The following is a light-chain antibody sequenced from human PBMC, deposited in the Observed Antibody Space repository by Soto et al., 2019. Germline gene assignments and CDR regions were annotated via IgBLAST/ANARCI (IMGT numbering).Light chain of an antibody. CDR3: LQDYNYPWT. V-gene: IGKV1-6*01. Sequence: AIQMTQSPSSLSASVVDRVTITCQASQGIRNDLGWYQQKPGKAPKLLIYAARTLQSGVPSRFSGSGFGTDFTHTISSLQPEDSATYYCLQDYNYPWTFGQGTKVDIK. CDR1: QGIRND. CDR2: AAR. J-gene: IGKJ1*01.